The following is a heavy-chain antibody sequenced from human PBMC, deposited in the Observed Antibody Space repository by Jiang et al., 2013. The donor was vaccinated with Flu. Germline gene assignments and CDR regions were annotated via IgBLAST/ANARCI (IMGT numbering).Heavy chain of an antibody. J-gene: IGHJ3*02. D-gene: IGHD6-19*01. CDR3: AKDIAPTTQKAVAPDAFDI. CDR2: ISGSGGST. Sequence: AISGSGGSTYYADSVKGRFTISRDNSKNTLYLQMNSLRAEDTAVYYCAKDIAPTTQKAVAPDAFDIWGQGTMVTVSS. V-gene: IGHV3-23*01.